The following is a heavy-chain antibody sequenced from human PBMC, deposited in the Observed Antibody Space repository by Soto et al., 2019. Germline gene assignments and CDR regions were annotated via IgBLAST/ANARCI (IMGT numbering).Heavy chain of an antibody. J-gene: IGHJ6*03. D-gene: IGHD3-10*01. CDR2: IKQDGSEK. V-gene: IGHV3-7*01. CDR1: GFTFSSYW. CDR3: ARGRGGHYGSGSYYNVTEYYYYYYMDV. Sequence: GGSLRLSCAASGFTFSSYWMSWVRQAPGKGLEWVANIKQDGSEKYYVDSVKGRFTISRDNAKNSLYLQMNSLRAEDTAVYYCARGRGGHYGSGSYYNVTEYYYYYYMDVWGKGTTVTVSS.